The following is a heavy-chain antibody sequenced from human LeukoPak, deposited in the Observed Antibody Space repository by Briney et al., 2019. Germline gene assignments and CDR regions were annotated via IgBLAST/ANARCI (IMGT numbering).Heavy chain of an antibody. CDR3: ATGRDPYKTGH. V-gene: IGHV4-59*01. Sequence: SETLSLTCTVSGGSISSYYWSWIRQPPGKGLEWIGYIYYSGSTNYNPSLKSRVTISVETSKNQFSLKLSSLAAADTAVYYCATGRDPYKTGHWGQGTLVTVSS. CDR2: IYYSGST. CDR1: GGSISSYY. D-gene: IGHD5-24*01. J-gene: IGHJ4*02.